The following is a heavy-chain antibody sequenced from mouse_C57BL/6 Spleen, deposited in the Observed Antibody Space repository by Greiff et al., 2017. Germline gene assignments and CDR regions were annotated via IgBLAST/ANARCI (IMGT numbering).Heavy chain of an antibody. V-gene: IGHV1-7*01. CDR2: INPSSGYT. CDR3: ARSGGYGSSHYFDY. J-gene: IGHJ2*01. Sequence: VHLVESGAELAKPGASVKLSCKASGYTFTSYWMHWVKQRPGQGLEWIGYINPSSGYTKYNQKFKDTATLTADKSSSTAYMQLSSLTYEDSAVYYCARSGGYGSSHYFDYWGQGTTRTVSS. CDR1: GYTFTSYW. D-gene: IGHD1-1*01.